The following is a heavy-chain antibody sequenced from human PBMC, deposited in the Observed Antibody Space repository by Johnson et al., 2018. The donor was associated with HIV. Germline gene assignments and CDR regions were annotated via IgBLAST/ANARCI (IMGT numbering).Heavy chain of an antibody. D-gene: IGHD3-22*01. CDR3: ATSYYYDSSYDAFDI. Sequence: VQLVESGGGLVQPGGSLRLSCAASGLTFSKYAMNWVRQAPGKGLEWVSLIGGSAVSTYYADSVRGRFTISRDNSKNTLYLQMNSLRAEDTAVYYCATSYYYDSSYDAFDIWGQGTMVTVSS. CDR1: GLTFSKYA. V-gene: IGHV3-23*04. J-gene: IGHJ3*02. CDR2: IGGSAVST.